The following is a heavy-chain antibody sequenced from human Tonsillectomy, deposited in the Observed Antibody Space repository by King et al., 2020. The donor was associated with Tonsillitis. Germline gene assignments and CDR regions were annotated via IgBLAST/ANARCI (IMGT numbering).Heavy chain of an antibody. Sequence: VQLVESGGGVVQPGGSLRLPCVASGFTFISDGMDWVRQAPGKGLEWLAFIPYDGINKYYADSVKGRFTVSRDNSKNTLYLEMLSLRADDTAVYYCARAPRCGDDCPPPQYHHYAMDVWGQGTTVTVSS. V-gene: IGHV3-30*19. CDR2: IPYDGINK. J-gene: IGHJ6*02. D-gene: IGHD2-21*02. CDR3: ARAPRCGDDCPPPQYHHYAMDV. CDR1: GFTFISDG.